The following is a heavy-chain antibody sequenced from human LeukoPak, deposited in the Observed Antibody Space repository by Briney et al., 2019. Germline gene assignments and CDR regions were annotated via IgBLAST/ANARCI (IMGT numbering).Heavy chain of an antibody. V-gene: IGHV3-30*18. J-gene: IGHJ6*02. CDR2: ISYDGSNK. Sequence: GGSLRLSCAASGFTFSSYGMHWVRQAPGKGLEWVAVISYDGSNKYYADSVKGRFTISRDNSKNTLYLQMNSLRAEDTAVYYCAKDFRSSKPDYGMDVWGQGTTVTVSS. D-gene: IGHD6-13*01. CDR3: AKDFRSSKPDYGMDV. CDR1: GFTFSSYG.